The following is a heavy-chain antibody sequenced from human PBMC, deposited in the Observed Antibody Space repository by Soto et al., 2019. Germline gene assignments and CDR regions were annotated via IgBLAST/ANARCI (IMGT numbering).Heavy chain of an antibody. CDR1: GYSFTSYG. CDR3: ARDNGFGESDV. J-gene: IGHJ6*02. Sequence: QVQLVQSGAEVKKPGASVKVSCKASGYSFTSYGISWVRQAPGQGLEWMGWISAYNGNTNYAQKLQGRVTITTDTSTSTGYRELRSLRSDDTAVYYCARDNGFGESDVWGQGTTVTVSS. D-gene: IGHD3-10*01. CDR2: ISAYNGNT. V-gene: IGHV1-18*01.